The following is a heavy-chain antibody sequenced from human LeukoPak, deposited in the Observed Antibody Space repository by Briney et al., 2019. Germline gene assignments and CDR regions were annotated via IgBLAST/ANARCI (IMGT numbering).Heavy chain of an antibody. Sequence: ASVKVSCKASGGTFSSYAISWVRQAPGQGLEWMGGIIPIFGTANYAQKFQGRVTITTDESTSTAYMELSSLRSEDTAVYYCARGPYSGYDFPLRYYYYYMDVWGKGTTVTVSS. V-gene: IGHV1-69*05. D-gene: IGHD5-12*01. J-gene: IGHJ6*03. CDR2: IIPIFGTA. CDR1: GGTFSSYA. CDR3: ARGPYSGYDFPLRYYYYYMDV.